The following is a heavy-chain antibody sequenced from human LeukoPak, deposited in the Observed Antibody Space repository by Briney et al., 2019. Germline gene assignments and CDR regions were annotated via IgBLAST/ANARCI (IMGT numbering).Heavy chain of an antibody. CDR1: GFTFSSYG. CDR2: ISYDGSNK. V-gene: IGHV3-30*18. Sequence: PGRSLRLSCAASGFTFSSYGMHWVRQAPGKGLEWVAVISYDGSNKYYADSVKGRFTISRDNSKNTLYLQMNSLRAEDTVVYYCAKEFSAAGHYYYYGMDVWGQGTTVTVSS. J-gene: IGHJ6*02. D-gene: IGHD6-13*01. CDR3: AKEFSAAGHYYYYGMDV.